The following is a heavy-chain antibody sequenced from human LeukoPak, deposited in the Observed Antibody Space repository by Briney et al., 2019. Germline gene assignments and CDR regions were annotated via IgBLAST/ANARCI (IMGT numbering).Heavy chain of an antibody. CDR1: GFTFSSYS. V-gene: IGHV3-21*04. Sequence: GGSLRLSCAASGFTFSSYSMNWVRQAPGKGLEWVSSISSSSSYIYYADSVKGRFTISRDNSKNTLYLQMNSLRAEDTALYYCARVSYYYDSSGYRTPYYYYMDVWGKGTTVTVSS. J-gene: IGHJ6*03. D-gene: IGHD3-22*01. CDR2: ISSSSSYI. CDR3: ARVSYYYDSSGYRTPYYYYMDV.